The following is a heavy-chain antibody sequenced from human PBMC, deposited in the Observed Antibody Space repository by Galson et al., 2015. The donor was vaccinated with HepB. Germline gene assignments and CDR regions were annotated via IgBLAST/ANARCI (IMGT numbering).Heavy chain of an antibody. V-gene: IGHV1-46*04. Sequence: SVKVSCKASGGTFSSYAISWVRQAPGQGLEWMGIINPSGGSTSYAQKLQGRVTMTRDTSTSTVYMELSSLRSEDTAVYYCARDLYYYDSSGPGGYWGQGTLVTVSS. D-gene: IGHD3-22*01. CDR1: GGTFSSYA. J-gene: IGHJ4*02. CDR2: INPSGGST. CDR3: ARDLYYYDSSGPGGY.